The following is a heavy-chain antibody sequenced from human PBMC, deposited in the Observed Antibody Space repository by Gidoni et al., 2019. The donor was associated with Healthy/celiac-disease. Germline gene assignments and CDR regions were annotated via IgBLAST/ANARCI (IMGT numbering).Heavy chain of an antibody. J-gene: IGHJ6*02. D-gene: IGHD4-17*01. Sequence: VQLVESGGGVVQPGRSLRLSCAASGFTFSSYGMHWVRQAPGKGLEWVAVISYDGSNKYYADSVKGRFTISRDNSKNTLYLQMNSLRAEDTAVYYCARHPSYGDYETYYYYYGMDVWGQGTTVTVSS. CDR1: GFTFSSYG. V-gene: IGHV3-30*03. CDR2: ISYDGSNK. CDR3: ARHPSYGDYETYYYYYGMDV.